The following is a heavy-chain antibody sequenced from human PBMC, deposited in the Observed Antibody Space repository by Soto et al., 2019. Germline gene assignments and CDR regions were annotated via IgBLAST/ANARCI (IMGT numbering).Heavy chain of an antibody. V-gene: IGHV4-59*01. J-gene: IGHJ4*02. CDR3: ARTSGSGYLDY. Sequence: SETLSLTCTVSGGSISSYYWSRIRQPPGKGLEWIGYIYYSGSTNYNPSLKSRVTISVDTSKNQFSLKLSSVTAADTAVYYCARTSGSGYLDYWGQGTLVTVSS. D-gene: IGHD3-22*01. CDR2: IYYSGST. CDR1: GGSISSYY.